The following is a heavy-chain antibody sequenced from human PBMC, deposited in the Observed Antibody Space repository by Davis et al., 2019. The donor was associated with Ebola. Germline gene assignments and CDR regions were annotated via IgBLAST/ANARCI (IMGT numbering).Heavy chain of an antibody. CDR2: IYHSGST. CDR3: ARGPADNNWFDP. Sequence: MPSETLSLTCAVSGGSISSSNWWSWVRQPPGKGLEWIGEIYHSGSTNYNPSLKSRVTISVDTSKNQFSLKLSSVTAADTAVYYCARGPADNNWFDPWGQGTLVTVSS. V-gene: IGHV4-4*02. CDR1: GGSISSSNW. J-gene: IGHJ5*02.